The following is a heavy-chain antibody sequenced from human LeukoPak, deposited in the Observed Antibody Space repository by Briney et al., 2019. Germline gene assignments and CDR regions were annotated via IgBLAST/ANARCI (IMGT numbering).Heavy chain of an antibody. CDR3: ARGAYDFWSGYYNTFDY. D-gene: IGHD3-3*01. CDR2: INSDGSST. CDR1: GFTFSSYW. V-gene: IGHV3-74*01. Sequence: GGSLRLSCAASGFTFSSYWMHWVRQAPGKGLVWVSRINSDGSSTSYADPVKGRFTISRDNSKNTLYLQMNSLRAEDTAVYYCARGAYDFWSGYYNTFDYWGQGTLVTVSS. J-gene: IGHJ4*02.